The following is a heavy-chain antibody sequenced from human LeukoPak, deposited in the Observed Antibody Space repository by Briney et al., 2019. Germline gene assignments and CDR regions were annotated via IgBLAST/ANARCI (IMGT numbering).Heavy chain of an antibody. V-gene: IGHV3-30*03. CDR1: GFTFSSYG. CDR3: ARLGGDSYGYQTDFDY. Sequence: GRSLILSCAASGFTFSSYGMHWVRQAPGKGLDWVAFTSYDGTKNYYADSVKGRFTISRDNSKNTLFLQMNSLRPEDTAVYYCARLGGDSYGYQTDFDYWGQGTLVTVSS. CDR2: TSYDGTKN. D-gene: IGHD5-18*01. J-gene: IGHJ4*02.